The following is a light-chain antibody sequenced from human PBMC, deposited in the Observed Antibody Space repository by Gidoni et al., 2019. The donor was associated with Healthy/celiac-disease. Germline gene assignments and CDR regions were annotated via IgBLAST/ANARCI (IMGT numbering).Light chain of an antibody. V-gene: IGLV2-8*01. J-gene: IGLJ3*02. CDR2: EVS. CDR3: SSYAGSNNLV. CDR1: SSDVGGYNY. Sequence: QSALTQPPPASGPPGPSVTISCTGTSSDVGGYNYGSWYQQHPGKAPKLMIYEVSKRPSGVPDRFSGSKSGNTASLTVSGLQAEDEADYYCSSYAGSNNLVFGGGTKLTVL.